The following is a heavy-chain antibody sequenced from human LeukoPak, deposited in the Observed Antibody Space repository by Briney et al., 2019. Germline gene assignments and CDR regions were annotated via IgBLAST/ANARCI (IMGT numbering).Heavy chain of an antibody. CDR1: GYTFTGYY. CDR3: ARGRLAYCGGDCYRPFDS. CDR2: INPNSGGT. V-gene: IGHV1-2*02. D-gene: IGHD2-21*02. Sequence: ASVKASCKASGYTFTGYYMHWVRQAPGQGLEWMGWINPNSGGTNYQGRVTMTRDTSISTAYMELSRLRSDDTAVYYCARGRLAYCGGDCYRPFDSWGQGTLVTVSS. J-gene: IGHJ4*02.